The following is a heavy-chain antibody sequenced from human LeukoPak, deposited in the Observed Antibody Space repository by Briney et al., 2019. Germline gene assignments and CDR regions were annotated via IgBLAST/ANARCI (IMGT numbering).Heavy chain of an antibody. J-gene: IGHJ4*02. V-gene: IGHV4-59*01. CDR1: GGSITSYY. D-gene: IGHD3-9*01. CDR2: IYYSGST. Sequence: PSETLSLTCTVSGGSITSYYWSWIRQPPGKGLEWIGYIYYSGSTNYNPSLKSRVTISVDTSKNQFSLKLSSVTAADTAVYYCARTAPVRYFDWLPYYFDYWGQGTLVTVSS. CDR3: ARTAPVRYFDWLPYYFDY.